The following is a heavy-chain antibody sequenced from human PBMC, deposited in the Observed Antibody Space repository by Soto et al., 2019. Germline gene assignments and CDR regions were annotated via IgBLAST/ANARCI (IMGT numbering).Heavy chain of an antibody. CDR3: AKQYSYGHKIFDY. J-gene: IGHJ4*02. CDR1: GVTFSSYA. Sequence: EVQLLESGGGLVQPGGSLRLSCAASGVTFSSYAMSWVRQAPGKGLEWVSAISGSGGSTYYADSVKGRFTISRDNSKNTLYLQMNSLRAEDTAVYYCAKQYSYGHKIFDYWGQGTLVTVSS. CDR2: ISGSGGST. V-gene: IGHV3-23*01. D-gene: IGHD5-18*01.